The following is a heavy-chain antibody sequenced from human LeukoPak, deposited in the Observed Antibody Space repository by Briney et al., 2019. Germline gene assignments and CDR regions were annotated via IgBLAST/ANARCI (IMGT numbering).Heavy chain of an antibody. V-gene: IGHV3-21*01. D-gene: IGHD3-3*01. CDR1: GFTFSSYS. CDR2: ISSSSSYI. CDR3: ARDPTYYDFWGGKDPSYFDY. Sequence: PGGSLRLSCAASGFTFSSYSMNWVRQAPGKGLEWVSSISSSSSYIYYADSVKGRFTISRDNAKNSLYLQMNSLRAEDTAVYYCARDPTYYDFWGGKDPSYFDYWGQGTLVTVSS. J-gene: IGHJ4*02.